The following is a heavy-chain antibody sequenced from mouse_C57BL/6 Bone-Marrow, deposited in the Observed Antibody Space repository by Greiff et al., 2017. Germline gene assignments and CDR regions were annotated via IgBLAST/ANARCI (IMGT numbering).Heavy chain of an antibody. CDR3: ARSGPLGRSFDY. V-gene: IGHV1-55*01. J-gene: IGHJ2*01. CDR2: IYPTSGRT. CDR1: GYTFTSYW. Sequence: QVQLQQSGAELVKPGASVKMSCKASGYTFTSYWITWVKQRPGQGLEWIGDIYPTSGRTNYNEKFKRKAILTVDTSSNTAYMQLRSLTSEDSAVFYCARSGPLGRSFDYWGQGTTLTVSS. D-gene: IGHD4-1*01.